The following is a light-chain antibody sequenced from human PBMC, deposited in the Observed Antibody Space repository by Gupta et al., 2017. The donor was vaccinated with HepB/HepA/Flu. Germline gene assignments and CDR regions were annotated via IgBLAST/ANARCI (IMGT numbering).Light chain of an antibody. CDR2: KDT. V-gene: IGLV3-25*03. Sequence: SPELTQPPSVSVSPGQTARLTCSGDVLPNQYTYWYQQKPGQAPVLIVYKDTETPPGTPGRFSGSSSGATVTLTISGVQAEDEADYYCQSADSSGTYYVFGTGTKVSIL. J-gene: IGLJ1*01. CDR1: VLPNQY. CDR3: QSADSSGTYYV.